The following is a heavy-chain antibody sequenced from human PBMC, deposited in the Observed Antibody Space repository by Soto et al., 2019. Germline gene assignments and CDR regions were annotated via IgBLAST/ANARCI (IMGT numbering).Heavy chain of an antibody. Sequence: GGSLRLSCVASGFTFSNFAMSWVRQAPGKGLEWVSGFSGSGGSTDYADSVKGRFTISRDNSKNTLYLQMNSLRAEDTAVYYCAKLYDSSYFDYWGQGTLVTVS. J-gene: IGHJ4*02. CDR2: FSGSGGST. CDR1: GFTFSNFA. D-gene: IGHD3-22*01. CDR3: AKLYDSSYFDY. V-gene: IGHV3-23*01.